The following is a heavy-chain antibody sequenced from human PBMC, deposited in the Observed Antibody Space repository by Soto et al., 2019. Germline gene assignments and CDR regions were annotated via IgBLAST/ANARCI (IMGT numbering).Heavy chain of an antibody. CDR2: ISGSGGST. J-gene: IGHJ4*02. D-gene: IGHD3-22*01. CDR1: GFTFSSYA. CDR3: ANIGYSRGFDY. Sequence: PVGSLRLSCAASGFTFSSYATSWVRQAPGKGLEWVSAISGSGGSTYYADSVKGRFTISRDNSKNTLYLQMNSLRAGDTAVYYCANIGYSRGFDYWGQGTLVTVSS. V-gene: IGHV3-23*01.